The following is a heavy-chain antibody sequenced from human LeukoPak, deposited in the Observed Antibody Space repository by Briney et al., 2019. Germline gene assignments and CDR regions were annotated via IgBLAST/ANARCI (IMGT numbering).Heavy chain of an antibody. D-gene: IGHD2-21*01. Sequence: ASVKVSCKASGYTFTGYYMHWVRQAPGQGLEWMGWINPNSGGTNYAQKFQGRVTMTRDTSTSTVYMELSSLRSEDTAVYYCARLVSSYFDYWGQGTLVTVSS. CDR3: ARLVSSYFDY. J-gene: IGHJ4*02. CDR2: INPNSGGT. V-gene: IGHV1-2*02. CDR1: GYTFTGYY.